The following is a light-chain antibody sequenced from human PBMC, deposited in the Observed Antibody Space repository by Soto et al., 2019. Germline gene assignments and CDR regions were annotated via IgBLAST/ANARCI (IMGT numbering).Light chain of an antibody. CDR2: EGS. CDR1: SSDVGSYNL. J-gene: IGLJ2*01. CDR3: CSYAGSSPSVV. Sequence: QSALTQPASLSGSPGQSITISCTGTSSDVGSYNLVYWYQQHTGKAPKLMIYEGSKRPSGVSNRFSGSKSGNTASLTISGLQAEDEADYYCCSYAGSSPSVVFGGGTKLTVL. V-gene: IGLV2-23*01.